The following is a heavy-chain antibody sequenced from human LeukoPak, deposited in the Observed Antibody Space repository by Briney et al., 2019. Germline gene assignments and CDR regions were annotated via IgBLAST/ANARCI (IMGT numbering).Heavy chain of an antibody. D-gene: IGHD3-10*01. CDR3: ARGETYYGSGSYYTY. CDR2: IYYSGST. J-gene: IGHJ4*02. V-gene: IGHV4-59*01. CDR1: GGSISSYY. Sequence: SETLSLTCTVSGGSISSYYWSWIRQPPGKGLEWIGYIYYSGSTNYNPSLKSRVTISVDTSKNQFSLKLSSVTAADTAVYYCARGETYYGSGSYYTYWGQGTPVTVSS.